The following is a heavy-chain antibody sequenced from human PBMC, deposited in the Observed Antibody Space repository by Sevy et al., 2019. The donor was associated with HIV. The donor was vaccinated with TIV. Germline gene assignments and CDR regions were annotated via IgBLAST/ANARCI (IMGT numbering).Heavy chain of an antibody. Sequence: SETLFLTCTVSDGSISSYYWSWIRQPPGKGLEWIGYIYYSGSTNYNPSLKSRVTISVDTSKNQFSLKLSSVTAADTAVYYCARGGCGGDCFTNWGQGTLVTVSS. CDR3: ARGGCGGDCFTN. CDR1: DGSISSYY. J-gene: IGHJ4*02. V-gene: IGHV4-59*01. CDR2: IYYSGST. D-gene: IGHD2-21*02.